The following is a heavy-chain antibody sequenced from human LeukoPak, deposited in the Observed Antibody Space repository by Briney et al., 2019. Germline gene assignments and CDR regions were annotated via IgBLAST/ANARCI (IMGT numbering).Heavy chain of an antibody. D-gene: IGHD6-19*01. V-gene: IGHV3-7*01. CDR1: GFTFSSYW. Sequence: PGGSLRLSCAASGFTFSSYWMSWVRQAPGKGLEWVANIKQDGSEKYYVDSVKGRFTISRDNAKNSLYLQMNSLRAEDTAVYYCARGSYSSGWLAFDIWGQGTMVTVSS. J-gene: IGHJ3*02. CDR2: IKQDGSEK. CDR3: ARGSYSSGWLAFDI.